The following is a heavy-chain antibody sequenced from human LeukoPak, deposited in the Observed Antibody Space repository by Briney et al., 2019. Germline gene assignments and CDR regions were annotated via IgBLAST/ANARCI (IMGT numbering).Heavy chain of an antibody. CDR3: AAGGEQWLVPFDY. CDR1: GGSFSGYY. Sequence: SETLSLTCAVYGGSFSGYYWSWIRQPPGKGLEWIGEINHSGSTNYNPSLKSRVTISVDTSKNQFSLKLSSVTAADTAVYYCAAGGEQWLVPFDYWGQGTLVTVSS. V-gene: IGHV4-34*01. D-gene: IGHD6-19*01. J-gene: IGHJ4*02. CDR2: INHSGST.